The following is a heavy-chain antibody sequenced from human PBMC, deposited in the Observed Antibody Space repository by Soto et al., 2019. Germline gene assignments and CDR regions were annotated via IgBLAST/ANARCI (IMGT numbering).Heavy chain of an antibody. J-gene: IGHJ5*02. CDR1: GGSIRSYY. D-gene: IGHD3-22*01. V-gene: IGHV4-59*08. Sequence: TSETLSLTCTVSGGSIRSYYWSWIRQPPGKGLECIGYIYYSGNTYYNPSLKSRVTISVDTSKNQFSLKLTSVTAADAALYCCARDFFDSSDYTTNWFDPWGQGTLVTVSS. CDR2: IYYSGNT. CDR3: ARDFFDSSDYTTNWFDP.